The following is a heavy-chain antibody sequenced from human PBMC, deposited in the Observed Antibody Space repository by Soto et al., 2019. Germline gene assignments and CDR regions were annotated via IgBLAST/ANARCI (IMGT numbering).Heavy chain of an antibody. CDR1: GGSISSGGYY. V-gene: IGHV4-31*03. J-gene: IGHJ4*02. D-gene: IGHD3-22*01. Sequence: SETLSLTCTVSGGSISSGGYYWSWIRQHPGKGLEWIGYTYYSGSTYYNPSLKSRVTISVDTSKNQFSLKLSSVTAADTAVYYCAREYGSSGYTDYWGQGTLVTVSS. CDR3: AREYGSSGYTDY. CDR2: TYYSGST.